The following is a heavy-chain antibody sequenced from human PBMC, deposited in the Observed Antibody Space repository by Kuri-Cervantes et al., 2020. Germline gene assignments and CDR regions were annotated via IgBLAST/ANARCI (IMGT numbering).Heavy chain of an antibody. J-gene: IGHJ5*02. Sequence: GESLKISCAASGFTFSSYGMHWVRQAPGKGLEWVAVISYDGSNKYYADSVKGRFTTSRDNSKNTLYLQMNSLRAEDTAVYYCTTDPQSDDYGDSPWGQGTLVTVSS. D-gene: IGHD4-17*01. CDR3: TTDPQSDDYGDSP. V-gene: IGHV3-30*03. CDR2: ISYDGSNK. CDR1: GFTFSSYG.